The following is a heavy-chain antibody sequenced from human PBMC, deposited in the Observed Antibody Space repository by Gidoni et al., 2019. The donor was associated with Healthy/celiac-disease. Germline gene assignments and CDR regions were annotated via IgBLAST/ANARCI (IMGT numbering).Heavy chain of an antibody. CDR2: ISSSSSYT. CDR1: GFTFSDYY. D-gene: IGHD3-10*01. J-gene: IGHJ6*02. V-gene: IGHV3-11*05. Sequence: QVQLVESGGGLVKPGGSLRLSCAASGFTFSDYYMSWIRQAPGKGLEWFSYISSSSSYTNYADSVKGRFTISRDNAKNSLYLQMNSLRAEDTAVYYCARDWAYGSGLFYYYYGMDVWGQGTTVTVSS. CDR3: ARDWAYGSGLFYYYYGMDV.